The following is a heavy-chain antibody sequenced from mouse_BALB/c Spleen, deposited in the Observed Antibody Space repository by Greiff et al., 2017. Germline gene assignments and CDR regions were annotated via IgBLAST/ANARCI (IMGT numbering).Heavy chain of an antibody. CDR1: GFSLTSYG. CDR3: ARDGIYYGNFPYAMDY. D-gene: IGHD2-1*01. Sequence: VKLMESGPGLVAPSQSLSITCTVSGFSLTSYGVHWVRQPPGKGLEWLGVIWAGGSTNYNSALMSRLSISKDNSKSQVFLKMNSLQTDDTAMYYCARDGIYYGNFPYAMDYWGQGTSVTVSS. V-gene: IGHV2-9*02. J-gene: IGHJ4*01. CDR2: IWAGGST.